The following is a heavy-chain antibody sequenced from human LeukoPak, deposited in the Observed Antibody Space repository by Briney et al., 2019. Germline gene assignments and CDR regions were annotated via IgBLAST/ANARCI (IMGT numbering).Heavy chain of an antibody. D-gene: IGHD6-13*01. V-gene: IGHV4-4*02. CDR1: GGSITSSNW. CDR2: IYHSGTT. CDR3: ARATTAAAYDY. J-gene: IGHJ4*02. Sequence: SETLSLTCAVSGGSITSSNWWSWVRQPPGKGLEWIGEIYHSGTTNYNPSLKNRVTMSVDTSRNQFSLKLSSVTAADTAVYYCARATTAAAYDYWGQGTLVTVSS.